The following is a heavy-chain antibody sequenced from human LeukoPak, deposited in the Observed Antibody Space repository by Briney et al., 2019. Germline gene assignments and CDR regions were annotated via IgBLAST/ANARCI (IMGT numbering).Heavy chain of an antibody. CDR2: INHSGST. CDR1: GGSFSGYY. CDR3: ARDRIAAAGSSRGVDY. Sequence: SETLSLTCAAYGGSFSGYYWSWIRQPPGKELEWIGEINHSGSTNYNPSLKSRVTISVDTSKNQFSLKLSSVTAADTAVYYCARDRIAAAGSSRGVDYWGQGTLVTVSS. J-gene: IGHJ4*02. V-gene: IGHV4-34*01. D-gene: IGHD6-13*01.